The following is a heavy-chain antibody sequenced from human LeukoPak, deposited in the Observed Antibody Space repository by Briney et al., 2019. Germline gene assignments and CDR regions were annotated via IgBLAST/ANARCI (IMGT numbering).Heavy chain of an antibody. CDR1: GGTFSSYA. D-gene: IGHD1-26*01. V-gene: IGHV1-69*04. Sequence: GASVKVSCKASGGTFSSYAISWVRQAPGQGLEWMGRIIPILGIAIYAQKFQGRVTITADKSTSTAYMELSSLRSEDTAVYYCARSLGIVGATPFDYWGQGTLVTVSS. CDR3: ARSLGIVGATPFDY. J-gene: IGHJ4*02. CDR2: IIPILGIA.